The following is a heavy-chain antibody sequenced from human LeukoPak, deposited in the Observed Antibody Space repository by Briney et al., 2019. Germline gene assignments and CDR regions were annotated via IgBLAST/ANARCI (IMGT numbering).Heavy chain of an antibody. Sequence: ASVKVSCKASGYTFTSYYMHWVRQAPGQGLEWMGIINPSGGSTNYAQKFRGRVTMTRDTSTSTVYMELSSLRSEDTAVYYCARDWREGEYVGATDNYYFDYWGQGTLVTVSS. D-gene: IGHD1-26*01. CDR2: INPSGGST. V-gene: IGHV1-46*01. CDR1: GYTFTSYY. J-gene: IGHJ4*02. CDR3: ARDWREGEYVGATDNYYFDY.